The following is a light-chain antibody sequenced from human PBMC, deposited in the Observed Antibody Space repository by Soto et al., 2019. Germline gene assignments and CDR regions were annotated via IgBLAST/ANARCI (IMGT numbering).Light chain of an antibody. V-gene: IGLV6-57*02. CDR3: PSYDSNNHGV. Sequence: NFMLTQPHSVSESQGKTVTISCTGSSGSIASKSVQWYQQRPGSAPTTVIYDDNQRPSGVPDRFSGSIDSSSNSASLTISGLKTEDEADCYCPSYDSNNHGVFGGGTQLTVL. CDR2: DDN. J-gene: IGLJ7*01. CDR1: SGSIASKS.